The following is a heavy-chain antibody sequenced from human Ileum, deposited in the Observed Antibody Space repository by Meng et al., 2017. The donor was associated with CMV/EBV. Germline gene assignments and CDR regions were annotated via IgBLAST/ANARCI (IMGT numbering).Heavy chain of an antibody. D-gene: IGHD6-19*01. J-gene: IGHJ4*02. CDR3: GRVAVAGTRTDVDF. V-gene: IGHV4-30-2*01. Sequence: SGGSISSGYNPWTWIRQPPGKGLEWIGYIYYSGSSYYNPSLKSRVSISIDGSKNQFSLNLNSVSDADTAVYFCGRVAVAGTRTDVDFWGQGTLVTVSS. CDR2: IYYSGSS. CDR1: GGSISSGYNP.